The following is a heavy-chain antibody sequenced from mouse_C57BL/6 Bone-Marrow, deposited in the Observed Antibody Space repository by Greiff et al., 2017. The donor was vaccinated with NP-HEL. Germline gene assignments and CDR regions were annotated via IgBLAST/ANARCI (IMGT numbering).Heavy chain of an antibody. CDR2: IDPSDSST. J-gene: IGHJ3*01. CDR1: GYTFTSYW. D-gene: IGHD1-1*01. Sequence: VQLQQPGAELVRPGTSVKLSCKASGYTFTSYWMHWVQQGPGQGLEWIGVIDPSDSSTNYTQKFKGQATLTVDTSSSTAYMQLSSLTSEDSAVYYCAIYYGSSAFAYGGRGTLVTVSA. V-gene: IGHV1-59*01. CDR3: AIYYGSSAFAY.